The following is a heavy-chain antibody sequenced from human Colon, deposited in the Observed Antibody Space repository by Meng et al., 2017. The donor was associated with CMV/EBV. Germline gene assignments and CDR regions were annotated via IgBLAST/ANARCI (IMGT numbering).Heavy chain of an antibody. J-gene: IGHJ4*02. CDR2: IDPKSGGT. CDR1: YTFTAYY. Sequence: YTFTAYYIHWVRQAPGQGLEWMGWIDPKSGGTKYPQAFQGRVTMSSDTSMTTAYLDISGLRSDDTAIYYCARSEFWNSFYKHIDFDSWGQGTLVTVSS. D-gene: IGHD3/OR15-3a*01. CDR3: ARSEFWNSFYKHIDFDS. V-gene: IGHV1-2*02.